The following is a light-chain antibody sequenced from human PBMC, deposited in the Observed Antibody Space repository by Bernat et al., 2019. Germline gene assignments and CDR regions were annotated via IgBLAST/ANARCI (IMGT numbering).Light chain of an antibody. J-gene: IGKJ5*01. CDR2: GTS. V-gene: IGKV1-9*01. CDR3: QQLNSYPMT. CDR1: QVIGTY. Sequence: DIQFTQSPPFLSASVGDRVTITCRASQVIGTYLAWYQQKPGKAPNLLIYGTSTLQTGVPSRFSGSGSGTEFTLTISSLRPKDFATYHCQQLNSYPMTFGQGTRLWIK.